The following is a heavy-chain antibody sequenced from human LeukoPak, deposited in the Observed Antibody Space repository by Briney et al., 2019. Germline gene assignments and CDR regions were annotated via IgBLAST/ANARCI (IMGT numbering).Heavy chain of an antibody. J-gene: IGHJ5*02. D-gene: IGHD1-26*01. Sequence: ASVKVSCKASGYTFTTYGIIWVRQAPGQGLEWMGWISTYNAKSKYAQNLQGRVAMTTDTTTSTVYMELRSLTSDDTAVYYCARDTGSNFFDPWGQGTLVTVAS. CDR2: ISTYNAKS. V-gene: IGHV1-18*01. CDR3: ARDTGSNFFDP. CDR1: GYTFTTYG.